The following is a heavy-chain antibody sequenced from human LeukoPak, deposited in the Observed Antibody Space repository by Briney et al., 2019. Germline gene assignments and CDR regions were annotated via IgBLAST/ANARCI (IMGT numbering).Heavy chain of an antibody. CDR2: ISSSSSYI. V-gene: IGHV3-21*01. J-gene: IGHJ4*02. Sequence: GGSLRLSCAASGFTFSSYSMNWVRQAPGKGLEWVSSISSSSSYIYHADSVKGRFTISRDNAKNSLYLQMNSLRAEDTAVYYCARGFFDYDFWSGYEWWGQGTLVTVSS. CDR3: ARGFFDYDFWSGYEW. CDR1: GFTFSSYS. D-gene: IGHD3-3*01.